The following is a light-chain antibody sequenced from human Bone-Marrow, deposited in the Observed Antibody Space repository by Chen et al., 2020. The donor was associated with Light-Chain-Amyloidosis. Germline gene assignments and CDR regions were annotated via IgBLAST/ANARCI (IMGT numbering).Light chain of an antibody. CDR2: RDT. Sequence: SYELTQPPSVSVSPGQTARITCSGDDLPTKYAYWYQQKPGQAPVLVIHRDTERPSGISERFSGSSSGTTATLTSSGVQAEDEADYPCPATDSSGTYEVIFGGGTKLTVL. CDR3: PATDSSGTYEVI. J-gene: IGLJ2*01. V-gene: IGLV3-25*03. CDR1: DLPTKY.